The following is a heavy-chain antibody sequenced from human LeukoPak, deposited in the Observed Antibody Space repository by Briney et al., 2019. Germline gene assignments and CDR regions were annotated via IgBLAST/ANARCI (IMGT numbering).Heavy chain of an antibody. Sequence: SETLSLTCTVSGGSISSSGYYWGWIRQPPGKGLEWIASIYYSGSTYYNPSLKSRVTISVGTSKNQLSLKLSSLTAADTAVYYCARHEYSGSYYGLSWFDPWGQGTLVTVSS. CDR1: GGSISSSGYY. CDR2: IYYSGST. CDR3: ARHEYSGSYYGLSWFDP. D-gene: IGHD1-26*01. V-gene: IGHV4-39*01. J-gene: IGHJ5*02.